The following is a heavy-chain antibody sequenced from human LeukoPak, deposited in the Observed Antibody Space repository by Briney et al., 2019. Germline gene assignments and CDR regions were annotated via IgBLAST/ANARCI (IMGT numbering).Heavy chain of an antibody. CDR3: ARFGSALYAIDV. D-gene: IGHD3-10*01. Sequence: ASVKVSCKASGYTFTNYGITWVRQAPGQGLECMGWINIYNGHTNYVQKFQGRVTMTTDTSTSTAYMDLRSLRSDDTAVYYCARFGSALYAIDVWGQGTTVTVSS. J-gene: IGHJ6*02. CDR1: GYTFTNYG. V-gene: IGHV1-18*01. CDR2: INIYNGHT.